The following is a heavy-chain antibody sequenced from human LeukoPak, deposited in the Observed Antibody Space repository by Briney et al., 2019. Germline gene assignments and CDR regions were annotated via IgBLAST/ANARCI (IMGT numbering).Heavy chain of an antibody. Sequence: PGGSLRLSCAASGFTFSSYAMHWVRQAPGKGLEYVSAISGNGGSTYYANSVKGRFTISRDNSKNTLYLQMGSLRAEDMAVYYCARSPYSSSWYNWFDPWGQGTLVTVSS. CDR2: ISGNGGST. J-gene: IGHJ5*02. V-gene: IGHV3-64*01. CDR3: ARSPYSSSWYNWFDP. D-gene: IGHD6-13*01. CDR1: GFTFSSYA.